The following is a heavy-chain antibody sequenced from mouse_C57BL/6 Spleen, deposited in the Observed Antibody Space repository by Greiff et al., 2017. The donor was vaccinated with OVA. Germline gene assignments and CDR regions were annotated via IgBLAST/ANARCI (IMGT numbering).Heavy chain of an antibody. CDR1: GYTFTSYW. CDR2: INPSNGGT. V-gene: IGHV1-53*01. CDR3: ARSDYYYGSSYLFAY. D-gene: IGHD1-1*01. J-gene: IGHJ3*01. Sequence: QVQLKQPGTELVKPGASVKLSCKASGYTFTSYWMHWVKQRPGQGLEWIGNINPSNGGTNYNEKFKSKATLTVDKSSSTAYMQLSSLTSEDSAVYYCARSDYYYGSSYLFAYWGQGTLVTVSA.